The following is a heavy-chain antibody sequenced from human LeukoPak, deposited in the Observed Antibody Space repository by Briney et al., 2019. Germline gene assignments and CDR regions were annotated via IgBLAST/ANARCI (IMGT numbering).Heavy chain of an antibody. V-gene: IGHV1-2*02. CDR1: GYTFTGYY. Sequence: ASVKVSCKASGYTFTGYYMHWVRQAPGRGLEWMGWINPNSGGTNYAQKFQGRVTMTRDTSISTAYMELSRLRSDDTAVYYCARRAVVTLYYGMDVWGQGTTVTVSS. CDR3: ARRAVVTLYYGMDV. J-gene: IGHJ6*02. D-gene: IGHD4-23*01. CDR2: INPNSGGT.